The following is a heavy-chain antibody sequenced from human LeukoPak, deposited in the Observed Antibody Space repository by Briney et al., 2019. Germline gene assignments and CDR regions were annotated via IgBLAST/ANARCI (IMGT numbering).Heavy chain of an antibody. CDR2: VKSDTDGGTT. J-gene: IGHJ4*02. CDR1: EFTFNNAW. Sequence: GGSLRLSCAASEFTFNNAWMSWVRQAPGKGLEWVGRVKSDTDGGTTDYAAPVKGRFTISRDDSKNTLYLQMNSLKTEDTAVYYCTTIGPDWGQGTLVTVSS. V-gene: IGHV3-15*01. CDR3: TTIGPD.